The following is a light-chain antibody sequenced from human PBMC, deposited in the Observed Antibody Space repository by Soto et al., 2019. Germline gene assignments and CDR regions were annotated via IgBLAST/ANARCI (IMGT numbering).Light chain of an antibody. CDR1: QSVSSY. CDR3: QQRSNWPPWT. J-gene: IGKJ1*01. CDR2: DAS. V-gene: IGKV3-11*01. Sequence: TQSPSSLSASVVDRVTITCRASQSVSSYLAWYQQKPGQAPRLLIYDASNRATGIPARFSGSGSGTDFTLTISSLEPEDFAVYYCQQRSNWPPWTFGQGTKVDIK.